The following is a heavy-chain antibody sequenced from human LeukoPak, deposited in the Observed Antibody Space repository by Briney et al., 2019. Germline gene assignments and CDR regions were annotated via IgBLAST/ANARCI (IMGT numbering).Heavy chain of an antibody. CDR1: GVSISSDNW. D-gene: IGHD5-12*01. J-gene: IGHJ4*02. Sequence: PSETLSLTCAVYGVSISSDNWWTWVRQPPGKGLEWIGETLRSGDTKYNPSLNGRVTISMDNSKNQLSLNLISVTAADTAVYYCARDRGPYSGYDSYYFDYWGQGTLVTVSS. V-gene: IGHV4/OR15-8*02. CDR2: TLRSGDT. CDR3: ARDRGPYSGYDSYYFDY.